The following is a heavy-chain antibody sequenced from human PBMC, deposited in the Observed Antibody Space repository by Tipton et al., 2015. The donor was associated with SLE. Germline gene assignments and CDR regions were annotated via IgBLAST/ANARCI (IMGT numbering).Heavy chain of an antibody. CDR2: IYYSGST. CDR1: GGSISSYY. J-gene: IGHJ4*02. Sequence: TLSLTCTVSGGSISSYYWSWIRQPPGKGLEWIGYIYYSGSTNYSPSLKSRVIISVDTSKNQFSLKLSSVTAADTAVYYCASHTSSWTGMGYWGQGTLVTVSS. CDR3: ASHTSSWTGMGY. D-gene: IGHD6-13*01. V-gene: IGHV4-59*07.